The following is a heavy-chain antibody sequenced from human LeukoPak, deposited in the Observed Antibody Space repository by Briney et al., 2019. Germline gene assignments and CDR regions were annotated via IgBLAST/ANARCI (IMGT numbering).Heavy chain of an antibody. CDR3: ARDAGYCSSTSCYKVFDY. Sequence: SETLSLTCTVSGGSISSYYWSWIRQPAGKGLEWIGRIYTSGSTNYNPSLKSRVTMSVDTSKNQFSLKLSSVNAADTAVYYCARDAGYCSSTSCYKVFDYWGQGTLVTVSS. J-gene: IGHJ4*02. CDR1: GGSISSYY. CDR2: IYTSGST. V-gene: IGHV4-4*07. D-gene: IGHD2-2*01.